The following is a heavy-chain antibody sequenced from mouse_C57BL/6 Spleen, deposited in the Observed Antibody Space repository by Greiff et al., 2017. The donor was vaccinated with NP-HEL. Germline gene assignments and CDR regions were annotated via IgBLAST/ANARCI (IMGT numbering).Heavy chain of an antibody. J-gene: IGHJ4*01. CDR3: LTTVVAKYYYAMDY. Sequence: QVQLQQSGPELVKPGASVKISCKASGYAFSSSWMNWVKQRPGKGLEWIGRIYPGDGDTNYNGKFKGKATLTADKSSSTAYMHLSSLTSENSAVFFCLTTVVAKYYYAMDYWGQGTSVTVSS. V-gene: IGHV1-82*01. CDR2: IYPGDGDT. CDR1: GYAFSSSW. D-gene: IGHD1-1*01.